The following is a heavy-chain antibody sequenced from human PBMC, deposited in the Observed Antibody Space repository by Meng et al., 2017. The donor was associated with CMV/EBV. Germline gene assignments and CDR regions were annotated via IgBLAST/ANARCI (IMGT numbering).Heavy chain of an antibody. Sequence: ASVKVSCKASGYTFTGYYMHWVRQAPGQGLEWMGWINPNSGGTNYAQKFQGRVTMTRETSISTAYMELSRLRSDDTAVYYCARGAVVVPAAIVSDWFDPWGQGTLVTVSS. CDR3: ARGAVVVPAAIVSDWFDP. V-gene: IGHV1-2*02. CDR2: INPNSGGT. J-gene: IGHJ5*02. CDR1: GYTFTGYY. D-gene: IGHD2-2*02.